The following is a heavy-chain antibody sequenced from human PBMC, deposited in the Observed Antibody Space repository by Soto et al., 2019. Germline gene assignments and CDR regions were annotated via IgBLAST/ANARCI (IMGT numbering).Heavy chain of an antibody. V-gene: IGHV3-23*01. CDR3: AKSGPPVESGSYYVDY. CDR1: GFTFSSYA. J-gene: IGHJ4*02. CDR2: ISGSSGST. Sequence: GGSLRLSCAASGFTFSSYAMNWVRQAPGKGLEWVSGISGSSGSTYYADSVKGRFTISRDNSKNTLYVQMNSLRAEDTAVYYCAKSGPPVESGSYYVDYWGQGTLVTVSS. D-gene: IGHD1-26*01.